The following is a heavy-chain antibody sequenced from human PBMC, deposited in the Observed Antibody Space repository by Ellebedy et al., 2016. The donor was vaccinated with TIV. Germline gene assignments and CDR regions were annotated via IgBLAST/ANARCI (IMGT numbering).Heavy chain of an antibody. J-gene: IGHJ6*02. CDR2: IYSGGST. V-gene: IGHV3-53*05. Sequence: GESLKISXAASGFTVSSNYMSWVRQAPGKGLEWVSVIYSGGSTYYADSVKGRFTISRDNSKNTLYLQMSSLRAEDTAVYYCVKGGVVPADDYYYYGMDVWGQGTTVTVSS. CDR3: VKGGVVPADDYYYYGMDV. D-gene: IGHD2-2*01. CDR1: GFTVSSNY.